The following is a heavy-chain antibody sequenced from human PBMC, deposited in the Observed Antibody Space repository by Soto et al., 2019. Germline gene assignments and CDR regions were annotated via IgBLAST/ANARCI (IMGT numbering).Heavy chain of an antibody. CDR3: AKDDGAGFKS. V-gene: IGHV1-69*04. CDR2: IFPLLAMV. D-gene: IGHD1-26*01. J-gene: IGHJ4*02. CDR1: GGDLSNSG. Sequence: QVNLVQSGTEMKKPGSSVMVSCKVSGGDLSNSGISWVRQAPGQGLEWMGGIFPLLAMVDYSQKFQGRVTISADDITIPSYMDLGSLRSEDTAVYYCAKDDGAGFKSWGQGTLVIVSS.